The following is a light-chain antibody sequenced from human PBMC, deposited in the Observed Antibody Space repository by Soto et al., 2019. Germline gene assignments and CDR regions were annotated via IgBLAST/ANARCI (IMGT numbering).Light chain of an antibody. Sequence: QSALTQPPSASGSPGQSVAISCTGTSSDVGGYNYVSWYQQHPGKAPKLMIYEVNTRPSGVPDRFSGSKSGNTASLTVSGLQAEDEADYSCSSYAGSSNVFGTGTKLTVL. CDR3: SSYAGSSNV. CDR2: EVN. V-gene: IGLV2-8*01. CDR1: SSDVGGYNY. J-gene: IGLJ1*01.